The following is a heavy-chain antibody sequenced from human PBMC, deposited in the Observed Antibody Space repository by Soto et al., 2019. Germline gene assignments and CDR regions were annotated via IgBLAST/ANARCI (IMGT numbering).Heavy chain of an antibody. CDR1: GGSISSGGYY. J-gene: IGHJ5*01. D-gene: IGHD1-26*01. Sequence: QVQLQESGPGLVKPSQTLSLTCTVSGGSISSGGYYWSWIRQHPGKGLEWIGYIYYSGSTYYNPSLRSQITISIDTSKSRFSLKLSSVTAAATAVYYCARAWDAPVWLDSWGQGILVTVSS. CDR2: IYYSGST. V-gene: IGHV4-31*01. CDR3: ARAWDAPVWLDS.